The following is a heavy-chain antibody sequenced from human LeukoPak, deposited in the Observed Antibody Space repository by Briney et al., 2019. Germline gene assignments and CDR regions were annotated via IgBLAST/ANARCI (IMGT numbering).Heavy chain of an antibody. CDR3: ARDFWDSSGFDAFDI. D-gene: IGHD3-22*01. CDR1: GFTFSSYA. Sequence: GGSLRLSCAASGFTFSSYAMHWVRQAPGKGLEWVAVISYDGSNKYYADSVKGRFTISRDNSKNTLYLQMNSLRAEDTAVYYCARDFWDSSGFDAFDIWGQGTMVTVSS. J-gene: IGHJ3*02. V-gene: IGHV3-30-3*01. CDR2: ISYDGSNK.